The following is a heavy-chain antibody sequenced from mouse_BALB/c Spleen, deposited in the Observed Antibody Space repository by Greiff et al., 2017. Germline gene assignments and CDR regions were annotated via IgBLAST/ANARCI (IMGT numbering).Heavy chain of an antibody. J-gene: IGHJ1*01. CDR1: GYTFTSYV. D-gene: IGHD2-10*02. V-gene: IGHV1-14*01. CDR2: INPYNDGT. Sequence: EVQRVESGPELVKPGASVKMSCKASGYTFTSYVMHWVKQKPGQGLEWIGYINPYNDGTKYNEKFKGKATLTSDKSSSTAYMELSSLTSEDSAVYYCARGEYGNRDFDVWGAGTTVTVSS. CDR3: ARGEYGNRDFDV.